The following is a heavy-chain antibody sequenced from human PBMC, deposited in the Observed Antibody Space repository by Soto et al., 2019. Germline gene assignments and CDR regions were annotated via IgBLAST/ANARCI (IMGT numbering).Heavy chain of an antibody. J-gene: IGHJ5*02. D-gene: IGHD4-4*01. CDR1: GHTFTSYD. CDR3: ARQDYTDNWFHP. V-gene: IGHV1-8*01. Sequence: ASVKVSCKASGHTFTSYDINWVRQATGQGLEWMGWMNPNSGNTGYAQKFQGRVTMTRNTSISTAYMELSSLRSEDTAVYYCARQDYTDNWFHPWGQGTLVTVS. CDR2: MNPNSGNT.